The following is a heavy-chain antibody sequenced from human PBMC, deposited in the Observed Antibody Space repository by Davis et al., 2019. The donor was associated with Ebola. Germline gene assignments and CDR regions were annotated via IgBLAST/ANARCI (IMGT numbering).Heavy chain of an antibody. Sequence: MPSETLSLTCAVSGGSISSSNWWSWVRQPPGKGLEWIGEIYHSGSTNYNPSLKSRVTISVDKSKNQFSLKLSSVTAADTAVYYCARVVVVPAASKNYYYGMDVWGQGTTVTVSS. CDR3: ARVVVVPAASKNYYYGMDV. J-gene: IGHJ6*02. D-gene: IGHD2-2*01. V-gene: IGHV4-4*02. CDR1: GGSISSSNW. CDR2: IYHSGST.